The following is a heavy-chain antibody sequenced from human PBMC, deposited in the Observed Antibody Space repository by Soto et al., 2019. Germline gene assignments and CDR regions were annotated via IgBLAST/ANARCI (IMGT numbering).Heavy chain of an antibody. CDR3: ARHAYYDGSGSQENYSYGMDV. CDR2: IYHSDSDT. Sequence: VGAQKISFKGSGYIFTSYWIGWVRQMPGKGLEWVGVIYHSDSDTRYSPYFQGQVPISADKSISTAYLQWSSLKASDTAMYYCARHAYYDGSGSQENYSYGMDVWGQGTTVTVSS. J-gene: IGHJ6*02. D-gene: IGHD3-10*01. V-gene: IGHV5-51*01. CDR1: GYIFTSYW.